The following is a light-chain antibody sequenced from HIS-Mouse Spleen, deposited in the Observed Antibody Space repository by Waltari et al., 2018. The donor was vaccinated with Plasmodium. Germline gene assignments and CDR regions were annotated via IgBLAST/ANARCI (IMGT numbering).Light chain of an antibody. V-gene: IGLV3-10*01. CDR1: ALPQQY. CDR3: YSTDSSGNHRV. J-gene: IGLJ3*02. Sequence: SYELIQPPSMSVSPGQPARIPCSGDALPQQYAYWYQQKSGQAPVLVIYEDSKRPSGIPERFSGSSSGTMATLTISGAQVEDEADYYCYSTDSSGNHRVFGGGTKLTVL. CDR2: EDS.